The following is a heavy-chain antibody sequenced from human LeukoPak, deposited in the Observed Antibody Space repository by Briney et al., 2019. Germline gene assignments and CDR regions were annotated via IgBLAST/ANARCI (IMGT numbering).Heavy chain of an antibody. CDR2: INPNGGGT. V-gene: IGHV1-2*02. CDR1: GYTFTSYG. D-gene: IGHD4-17*01. J-gene: IGHJ4*02. CDR3: ARVMAAVTTADY. Sequence: GASVKVSCKASGYTFTSYGISWVRQAPGQGLEWMGYINPNGGGTNYAQKFQGRVTMTRDTSISTAYMELGGLTSDDTAVYYCARVMAAVTTADYWGQGTLVTVSS.